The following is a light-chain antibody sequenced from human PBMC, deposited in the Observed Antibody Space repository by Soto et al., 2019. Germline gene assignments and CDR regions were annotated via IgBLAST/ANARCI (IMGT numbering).Light chain of an antibody. CDR3: QQFGGSPPRLT. Sequence: EIVLTQSPGTLSLSPGERATLSCRASQSVSSSYLAWYQQKPGQAPRLLIYATSSRVTGVPDRFSGSGSGTDFTLTINGLEPEDFAVYYCQQFGGSPPRLTFGGGTKVEIK. CDR2: ATS. J-gene: IGKJ4*01. V-gene: IGKV3-20*01. CDR1: QSVSSSY.